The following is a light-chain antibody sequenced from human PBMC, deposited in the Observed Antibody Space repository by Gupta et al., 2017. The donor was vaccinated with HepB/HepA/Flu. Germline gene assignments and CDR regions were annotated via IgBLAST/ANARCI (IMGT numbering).Light chain of an antibody. CDR1: QSVSSY. V-gene: IGKV3-11*01. CDR3: QQRSNWPLLT. Sequence: EIVLTQSPATLSLPPGERATLSCRASQSVSSYLAWYQQKPGQAPRLLIYDASNRATGIPARFSGSGSGTDFTRTISSLEPEDFAVYYCQQRSNWPLLTFGGGTKVEIK. J-gene: IGKJ4*01. CDR2: DAS.